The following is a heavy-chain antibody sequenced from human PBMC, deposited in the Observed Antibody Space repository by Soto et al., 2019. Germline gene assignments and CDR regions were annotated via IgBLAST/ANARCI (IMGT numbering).Heavy chain of an antibody. V-gene: IGHV4-34*01. CDR1: GGSFSGYY. CDR3: ARDHIVLMVYAKGFYYYGMDV. D-gene: IGHD2-8*01. Sequence: SETLSLTCAVYGGSFSGYYWSWIRQPPGKGLEWIGEINHSGSTNYNPSLKSRVTISVDTSKNQFSLKLSSVTAADTAVYYCARDHIVLMVYAKGFYYYGMDVWGQGTTVTVSS. J-gene: IGHJ6*02. CDR2: INHSGST.